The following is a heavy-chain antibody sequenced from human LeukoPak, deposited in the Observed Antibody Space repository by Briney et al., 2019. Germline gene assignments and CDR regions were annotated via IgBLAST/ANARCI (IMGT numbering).Heavy chain of an antibody. V-gene: IGHV1-46*01. Sequence: ASVKVSCKASGYTFTSYYTHWVRQAPGQGLEWMGIINPSGGSTSYAQKFQGRVTMTRDMSTSTVYMEMSSLRSEDTAVYYCARDGDFWSGYHLYNWFDPWGQGTLVTVSS. CDR3: ARDGDFWSGYHLYNWFDP. D-gene: IGHD3-3*01. CDR2: INPSGGST. CDR1: GYTFTSYY. J-gene: IGHJ5*02.